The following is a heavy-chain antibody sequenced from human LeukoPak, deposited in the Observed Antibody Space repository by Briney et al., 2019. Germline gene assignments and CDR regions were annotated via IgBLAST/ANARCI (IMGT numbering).Heavy chain of an antibody. D-gene: IGHD5-24*01. CDR1: GFTVSSNY. CDR2: IYSGGST. CDR3: ARARRGRWLQLGY. Sequence: QPGGSLRLSCAASGFTVSSNYMSRVRQAPGKGLEWVSVIYSGGSTYYADSVKGRFTISRDNSKNTLYLQMNSLRAEDTAVYYCARARRGRWLQLGYWGQGTLVTVSS. V-gene: IGHV3-53*01. J-gene: IGHJ4*02.